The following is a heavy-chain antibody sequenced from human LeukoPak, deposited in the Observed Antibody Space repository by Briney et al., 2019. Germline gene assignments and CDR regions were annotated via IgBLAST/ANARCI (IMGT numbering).Heavy chain of an antibody. CDR2: IGATGDS. V-gene: IGHV3-13*01. Sequence: GGSLRLSCVASGFTFTRFDMHWVRQPPGKRLQWVSSIGATGDSYSMESVEGRFTISRDDVANSLHLQMSSLRADDTAVYYCAKGAAYSTTGRPYYFDYWGQGILVTVSS. J-gene: IGHJ4*02. CDR1: GFTFTRFD. CDR3: AKGAAYSTTGRPYYFDY. D-gene: IGHD2/OR15-2a*01.